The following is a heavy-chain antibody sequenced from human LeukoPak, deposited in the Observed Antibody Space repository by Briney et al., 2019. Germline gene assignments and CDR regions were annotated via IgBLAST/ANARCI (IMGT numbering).Heavy chain of an antibody. CDR2: IYYSGST. CDR3: ARGLRGGPGYFQH. V-gene: IGHV4-59*01. D-gene: IGHD3-16*01. J-gene: IGHJ1*01. CDR1: GGSISSYY. Sequence: SETLSLTCTVSGGSISSYYWSWIRQPPGKGLEWIGYIYYSGSTNYNPSLKSRVTISVDTSKNQFSLKLSSVTAADTAVYHCARGLRGGPGYFQHWGQGTLVTVSS.